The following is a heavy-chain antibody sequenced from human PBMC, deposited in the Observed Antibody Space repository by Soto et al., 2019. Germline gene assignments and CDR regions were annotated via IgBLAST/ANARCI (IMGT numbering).Heavy chain of an antibody. Sequence: QLVESGGGLVQPGGSLRLSCEASGFTFSGYWMSWVRQAPGKGLERVADIKHDGSVQYYVDSVKGRFTISRDNAKQLLYLQMNGLRAEDTALYYCARAPYSNGWYRFDLWGQGTLVTVSS. J-gene: IGHJ4*02. D-gene: IGHD6-19*01. CDR1: GFTFSGYW. CDR2: IKHDGSVQ. V-gene: IGHV3-7*03. CDR3: ARAPYSNGWYRFDL.